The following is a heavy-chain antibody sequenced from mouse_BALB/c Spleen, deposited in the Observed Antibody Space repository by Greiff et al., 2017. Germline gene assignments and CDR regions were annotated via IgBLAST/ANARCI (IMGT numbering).Heavy chain of an antibody. CDR2: INPNNGGT. D-gene: IGHD2-14*01. J-gene: IGHJ4*01. CDR3: ARSETYYRYGPDAMDY. CDR1: GYTFTDYN. Sequence: VQLQQSGPELVKPGASVKIPCKASGYTFTDYNMDWVKQSHGKSLEWIGDINPNNGGTIYNQKFKGKATLTVDKSSSTAYMELRSLTSEDTAVYYCARSETYYRYGPDAMDYWGQGTSVTVSS. V-gene: IGHV1-18*01.